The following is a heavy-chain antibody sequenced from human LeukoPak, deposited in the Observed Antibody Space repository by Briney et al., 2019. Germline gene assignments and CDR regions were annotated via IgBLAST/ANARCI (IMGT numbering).Heavy chain of an antibody. CDR3: ARGWLAENTVVTPYNY. CDR2: IIPIFGTP. D-gene: IGHD4-23*01. J-gene: IGHJ4*02. CDR1: GGTFSRYA. Sequence: PVASVKVSCKASGGTFSRYAISWVRQAPGQGLEWMGGIIPIFGTPNYAQKFQGRVTITADESTSTAYMELSSLRSEDTAVYYCARGWLAENTVVTPYNYWGQGTLVTVSS. V-gene: IGHV1-69*01.